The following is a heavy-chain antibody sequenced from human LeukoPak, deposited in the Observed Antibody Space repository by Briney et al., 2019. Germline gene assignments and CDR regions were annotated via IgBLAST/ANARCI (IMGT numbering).Heavy chain of an antibody. J-gene: IGHJ4*02. D-gene: IGHD3-22*01. CDR3: ARAGYYYDSSGYDQYYFDY. Sequence: PSETLSLTCAVYGGSFSGYYWSWIRQPPGKGLEWIGEINHSGSTNYNPSLKSRVTISVDTSKNQFSLKLSSVTAADTAVYYCARAGYYYDSSGYDQYYFDYWGQGTLVTVSS. V-gene: IGHV4-34*01. CDR2: INHSGST. CDR1: GGSFSGYY.